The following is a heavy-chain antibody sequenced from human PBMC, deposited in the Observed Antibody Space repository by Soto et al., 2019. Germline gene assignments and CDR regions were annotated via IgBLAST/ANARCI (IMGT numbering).Heavy chain of an antibody. D-gene: IGHD6-19*01. CDR2: FRESGGTT. CDR3: AKGQYSSGWEVDS. Sequence: PGGSLRLSCSASGFVFTFSTSAMSWVRQAPGKGLEWVSTFRESGGTTHYAESVKGRFTISRDNSKNTLYLQMNSLRAEDTAVYYCAKGQYSSGWEVDSWGQGTLVTVSS. CDR1: GFVFTFSTSA. J-gene: IGHJ4*02. V-gene: IGHV3-23*01.